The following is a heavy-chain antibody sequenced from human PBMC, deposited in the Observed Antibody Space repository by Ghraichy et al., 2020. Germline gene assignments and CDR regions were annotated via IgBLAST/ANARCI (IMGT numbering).Heavy chain of an antibody. CDR2: ISTHSGLT. D-gene: IGHD4-17*01. CDR1: GYTYTTYG. Sequence: ASVKLSCKASGYTYTTYGISWVRQAPGQGLEGMGWISTHSGLTTYAQKVQDRVTMTTDTSTSTAYMELRSLRSDDTAVYFCARDTSDYGDPNDYWGQGTLVTVSS. V-gene: IGHV1-18*01. CDR3: ARDTSDYGDPNDY. J-gene: IGHJ4*02.